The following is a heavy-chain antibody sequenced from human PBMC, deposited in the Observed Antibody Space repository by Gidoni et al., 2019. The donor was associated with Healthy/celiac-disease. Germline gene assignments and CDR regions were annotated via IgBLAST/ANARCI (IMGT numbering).Heavy chain of an antibody. CDR1: GFTFSSYA. V-gene: IGHV3-30*04. Sequence: QVQLVESGGGVVQPGRSLRLSCAASGFTFSSYAMHWVRQAPGKGLEWVAVISYDGSNKYYADSVKGRFTISRDNSKNTLYLQMNSLRAEDTAVYYCARDVSIAVAVNYYYYGMDVWGQGTTVTVSS. CDR2: ISYDGSNK. J-gene: IGHJ6*02. CDR3: ARDVSIAVAVNYYYYGMDV. D-gene: IGHD6-19*01.